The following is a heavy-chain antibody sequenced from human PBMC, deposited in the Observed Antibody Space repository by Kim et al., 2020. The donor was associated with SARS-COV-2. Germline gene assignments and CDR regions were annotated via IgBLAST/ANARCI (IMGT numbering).Heavy chain of an antibody. Sequence: GESLKISCKGSGYSFTSYWISWVRQMPGKGLEWMGRIDPSDSYTNYSPSFQGHVTISADKSISTAYLQWSSLKASDTAMYYCARHHDHYSSSWPVDPWGQGTLVTVSS. J-gene: IGHJ5*02. CDR3: ARHHDHYSSSWPVDP. V-gene: IGHV5-10-1*01. CDR1: GYSFTSYW. D-gene: IGHD6-13*01. CDR2: IDPSDSYT.